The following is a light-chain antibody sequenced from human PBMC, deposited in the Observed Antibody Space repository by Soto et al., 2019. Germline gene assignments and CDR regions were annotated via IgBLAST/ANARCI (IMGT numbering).Light chain of an antibody. CDR2: EVN. Sequence: QSVLTQPPSASGSPGQSVTISCTGTSSDVGAYNYVSWYQQHPGKAPQLMIYEVNKRPSGVPDRFSGSKSGNTASLTVSGLQAEDEDDYYCNSHAGSNSFVFGSGTKVTVL. CDR3: NSHAGSNSFV. V-gene: IGLV2-8*01. CDR1: SSDVGAYNY. J-gene: IGLJ1*01.